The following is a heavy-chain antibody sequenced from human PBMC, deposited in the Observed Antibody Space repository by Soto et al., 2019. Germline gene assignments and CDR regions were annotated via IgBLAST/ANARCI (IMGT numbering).Heavy chain of an antibody. CDR2: ISSSSSYI. V-gene: IGHV3-21*01. J-gene: IGHJ6*02. Sequence: EVQLVESGGGLVKPGGSLRLSCAASGFTFSSYSMNWVRQAPGKGLEWVSSISSSSSYIYYADSVKGRFTISRDNAKNSLYLQMNSLRAEDTAVYYCARDLPPDITMAGMDVWGQGTTVTVSS. CDR1: GFTFSSYS. CDR3: ARDLPPDITMAGMDV. D-gene: IGHD3-10*01.